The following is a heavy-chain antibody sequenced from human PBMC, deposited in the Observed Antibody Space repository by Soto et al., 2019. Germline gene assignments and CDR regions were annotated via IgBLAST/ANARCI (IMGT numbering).Heavy chain of an antibody. CDR3: ARLASTVTTVMAYAFDI. D-gene: IGHD4-17*01. Sequence: GGSLRLSCAASGFTFSSYSMNWVRQAPWKGLEWVSYISSSSSTIYYADSVKGRFTISRDNAKNSLYLQMNSLRAEDTAVYYCARLASTVTTVMAYAFDIWGQGTMVTVSS. CDR1: GFTFSSYS. J-gene: IGHJ3*02. V-gene: IGHV3-48*01. CDR2: ISSSSSTI.